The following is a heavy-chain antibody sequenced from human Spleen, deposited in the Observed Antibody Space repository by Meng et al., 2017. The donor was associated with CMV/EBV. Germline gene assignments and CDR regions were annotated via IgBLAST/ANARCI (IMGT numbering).Heavy chain of an antibody. Sequence: GESLKISCAASGFTFSSYGMHWVRQAPGKGLEWVAFIRYDGSNKYYADSVKGRFTISRDNSKNTLYLQMNSLRAEDTAVYYCARGGLAALDWGQGTLVTVSS. CDR3: ARGGLAALD. J-gene: IGHJ4*02. CDR2: IRYDGSNK. V-gene: IGHV3-30*02. D-gene: IGHD6-6*01. CDR1: GFTFSSYG.